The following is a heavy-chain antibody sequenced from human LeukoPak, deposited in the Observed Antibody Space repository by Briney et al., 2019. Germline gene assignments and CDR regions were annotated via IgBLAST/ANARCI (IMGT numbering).Heavy chain of an antibody. CDR3: ASFYQGIADYYYYGMDV. V-gene: IGHV3-30*03. CDR1: GYTFSTYG. CDR2: ISNDGSNE. J-gene: IGHJ6*02. Sequence: GGSLRLSCAGSGYTFSTYGMHWVRQAPGKGLEWVAVISNDGSNEDYADSVKGRFTISRANSKNTLYLQMNSLRAEDTAVYYCASFYQGIADYYYYGMDVWGQGTTVTVSS. D-gene: IGHD6-13*01.